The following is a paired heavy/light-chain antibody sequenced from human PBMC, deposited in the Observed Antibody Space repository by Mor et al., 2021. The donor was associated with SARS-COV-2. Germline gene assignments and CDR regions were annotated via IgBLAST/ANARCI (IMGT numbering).Light chain of an antibody. J-gene: IGKJ4*01. CDR1: QNINGH. CDR3: QQSQSVPLS. Sequence: DIQMTQSPSSLSASVGDRVTITCRSSQNINGHLNWHQQRPGKAPMLLIYAASALQTGVPSRFSGSGSGTNYTLTISSLQPDDSASYYCQQSQSVPLSFGGGTKVEIK. V-gene: IGKV1-39*01. CDR2: AAS.
Heavy chain of an antibody. CDR1: GGSFSNEN. J-gene: IGHJ4*02. D-gene: IGHD7-27*01. CDR3: ARADITGALL. CDR2: FIPPLNMA. V-gene: IGHV1-69*02. Sequence: QVQLVQSGAEVKKPGSSVRVSCQVSGGSFSNENVYWVRQAPGQGLEYMGRFIPPLNMADYAQRGQGRVTIMADKITGAVYLELRSLKSEDTAVYYCARADITGALLWGQGTPVIISS.